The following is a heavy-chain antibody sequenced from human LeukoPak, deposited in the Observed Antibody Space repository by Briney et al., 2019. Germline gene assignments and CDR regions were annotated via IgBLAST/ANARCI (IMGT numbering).Heavy chain of an antibody. CDR3: ARISGITFY. CDR2: IKQDGSEK. J-gene: IGHJ4*02. Sequence: PGGSLRLSCAASGFTFSSYSMNWVRQAPGEGLEWVGNIKQDGSEKYYVDSVKGRFTISRDNAKKSLYLQMNSLRAEDTAVYYCARISGITFYWGQGTLVTVSS. CDR1: GFTFSSYS. D-gene: IGHD3-10*01. V-gene: IGHV3-7*01.